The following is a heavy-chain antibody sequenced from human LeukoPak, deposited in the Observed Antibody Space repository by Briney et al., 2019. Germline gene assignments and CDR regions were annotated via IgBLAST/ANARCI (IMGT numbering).Heavy chain of an antibody. CDR2: IGTAGDT. D-gene: IGHD1-26*01. CDR1: GFTFSSYD. CDR3: ARGSSGIPFDY. V-gene: IGHV3-13*01. Sequence: GGSLRLSYAASGFTFSSYDMHWVRQATGKGLEWVSAIGTAGDTYYPGSVKGRFTISRENAKNSLYLQMNSLRAGDTAVYYCARGSSGIPFDYWGQGTLVTVSS. J-gene: IGHJ4*02.